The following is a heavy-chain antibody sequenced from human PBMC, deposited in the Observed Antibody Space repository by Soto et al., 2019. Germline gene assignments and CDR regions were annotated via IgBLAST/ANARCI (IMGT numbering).Heavy chain of an antibody. Sequence: QLQLQESGPGLVKPSETLSLTCTVSGGSISSSSYYWGWIRQPPGKGLEWIGSIYYSGSTYYNPSLKRRVTISVDTSKNQFSLKLSSVTAADTAVYSCATVWFGESQHWGQGTLVTVSS. V-gene: IGHV4-39*01. CDR3: ATVWFGESQH. CDR1: GGSISSSSYY. J-gene: IGHJ1*01. D-gene: IGHD3-10*01. CDR2: IYYSGST.